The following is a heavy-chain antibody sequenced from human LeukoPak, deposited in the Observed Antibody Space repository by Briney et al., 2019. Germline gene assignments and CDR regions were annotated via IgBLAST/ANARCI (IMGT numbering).Heavy chain of an antibody. D-gene: IGHD6-19*01. Sequence: GRSLRLSCAASGFTFSSYAMHWVRQAPGKGLEWVAVISYDGSNKYYADSVKGRFTVSRDNSENTLYLQMNSLRAEDTAVYYCARRIFQGSSGWYLFDYWGQGTLVTVSS. V-gene: IGHV3-30*04. CDR3: ARRIFQGSSGWYLFDY. CDR1: GFTFSSYA. J-gene: IGHJ4*02. CDR2: ISYDGSNK.